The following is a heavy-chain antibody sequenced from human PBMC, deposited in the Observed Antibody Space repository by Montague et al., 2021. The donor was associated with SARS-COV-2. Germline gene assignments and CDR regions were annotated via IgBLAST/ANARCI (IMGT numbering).Heavy chain of an antibody. D-gene: IGHD5-12*01. J-gene: IGHJ4*02. CDR2: ISPSGDYI. Sequence: SLRLSCAASGFSFSSYHMNWVRQAPGKGLEWVSSISPSGDYIYSADSLKGRFIISRDNAKNSLYLLMSSLRAEDTAIYYCARASWIVATVPDYWGQGTLVTVSS. CDR1: GFSFSSYH. V-gene: IGHV3-21*01. CDR3: ARASWIVATVPDY.